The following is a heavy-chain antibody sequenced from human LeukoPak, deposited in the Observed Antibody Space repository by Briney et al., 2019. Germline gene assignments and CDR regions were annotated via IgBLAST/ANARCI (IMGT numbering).Heavy chain of an antibody. V-gene: IGHV3-23*01. CDR2: ISGSGGST. D-gene: IGHD3-3*01. CDR3: AKSPTLLPLYYFDY. Sequence: PGGSLRLSCAASGFTFSSYAMSWVRQAPGKGLEWVSAISGSGGSTYYADSVKGRFTISRDNSKNTLHLQMNSLRAEDTAVYYCAKSPTLLPLYYFDYWGQGTLVTVSS. J-gene: IGHJ4*02. CDR1: GFTFSSYA.